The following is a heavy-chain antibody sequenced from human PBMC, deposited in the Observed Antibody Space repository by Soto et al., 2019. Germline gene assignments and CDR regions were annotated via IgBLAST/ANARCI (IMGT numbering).Heavy chain of an antibody. J-gene: IGHJ4*02. D-gene: IGHD3-10*02. Sequence: GGSLRLSCAASGFTFGSYWMSWVRQAPGKGLEWVVNIKPDGSDRYYVDSVKGRFTISRDNAKNSLYLQMNSLRAEDTAVYFCAKEFSFSYSVSVLHDWGQGTLVTVSS. CDR3: AKEFSFSYSVSVLHD. CDR1: GFTFGSYW. V-gene: IGHV3-7*04. CDR2: IKPDGSDR.